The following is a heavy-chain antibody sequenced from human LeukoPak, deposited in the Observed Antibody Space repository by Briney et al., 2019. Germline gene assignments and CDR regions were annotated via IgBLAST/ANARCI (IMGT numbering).Heavy chain of an antibody. CDR1: GGSISSYY. CDR2: ISYSGST. Sequence: SETLSLTCTVSGGSISSYYWSWIRQPPGKGLEWIGYISYSGSTNYNPSLKSRVTISVDTSKNQFSLKLSSVTAADTAVYYCARDLFENWFDPWGQGTLVTVSS. V-gene: IGHV4-59*01. D-gene: IGHD3-9*01. J-gene: IGHJ5*02. CDR3: ARDLFENWFDP.